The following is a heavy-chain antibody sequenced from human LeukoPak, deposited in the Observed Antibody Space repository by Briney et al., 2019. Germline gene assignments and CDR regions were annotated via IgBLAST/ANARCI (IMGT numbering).Heavy chain of an antibody. J-gene: IGHJ5*02. D-gene: IGHD3-16*02. V-gene: IGHV4-38-2*02. CDR3: ARDIAGNEGNWFDP. CDR2: IYHGGST. CDR1: GFSISSGYY. Sequence: PSETLSLTCTVSGFSISSGYYWGWIRQPPGKGLEWVGSIYHGGSTYYNPSLKTRVSISVDTSKNQFSLKLSSVTAADTAVYYCARDIAGNEGNWFDPWGQGTLVTVSS.